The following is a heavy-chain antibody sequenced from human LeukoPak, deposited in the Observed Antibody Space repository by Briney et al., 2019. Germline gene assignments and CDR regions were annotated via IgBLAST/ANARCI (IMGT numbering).Heavy chain of an antibody. CDR3: AKDLIVVPAAMRWIGRTTYYYYGMDV. CDR1: GFTFSSYA. CDR2: ISGSGGST. V-gene: IGHV3-23*01. D-gene: IGHD2-2*01. Sequence: PGGSLRLSCAASGFTFSSYAMSWVRQAPGKGLEWVSAISGSGGSTYYADSVKGRFTISRDNSKNTLYLQMNSLRAEDTAVYYCAKDLIVVPAAMRWIGRTTYYYYGMDVWGQGTTVTVSS. J-gene: IGHJ6*02.